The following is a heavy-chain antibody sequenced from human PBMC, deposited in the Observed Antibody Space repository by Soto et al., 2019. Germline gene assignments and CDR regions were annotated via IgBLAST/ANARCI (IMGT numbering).Heavy chain of an antibody. D-gene: IGHD2-8*01. CDR3: ARNDGVSTPIDY. CDR1: GGSISSYY. V-gene: IGHV4-59*01. CDR2: IYYSGST. Sequence: ETLSLTCTVSGGSISSYYWSWIRQPPGKGLEWIGYIYYSGSTNYNPSLKSRVTISVDTSKNQFSLKLSSVTAADTAVYYCARNDGVSTPIDYWGQGTLVTVSS. J-gene: IGHJ4*02.